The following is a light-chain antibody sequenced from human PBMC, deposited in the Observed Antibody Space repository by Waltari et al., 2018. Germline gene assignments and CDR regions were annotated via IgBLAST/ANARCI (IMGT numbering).Light chain of an antibody. CDR3: QQFKTYPLT. CDR2: AAF. Sequence: TCRASQDSSSYLAWYQQKPEKAPKILISAAFTLQSGVPPRFSGSGSGADFTLTISSLQPEDFATYYCQQFKTYPLTFGQGTRLEIK. V-gene: IGKV1-9*01. J-gene: IGKJ5*01. CDR1: QDSSSY.